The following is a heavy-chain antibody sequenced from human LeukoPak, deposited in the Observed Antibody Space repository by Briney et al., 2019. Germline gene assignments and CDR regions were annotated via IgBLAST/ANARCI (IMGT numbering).Heavy chain of an antibody. CDR1: GGSFSGYY. Sequence: SETLSLTCAVYGGSFSGYYWSWIRQPPGKGLEWIGEINHSGSTNYNPSLKSRVTISVGTSKNQFSLKLSSVTAADTAVYYCARVPHYYDSSGHIWGQGTMVTVSS. CDR2: INHSGST. J-gene: IGHJ3*02. D-gene: IGHD3-22*01. V-gene: IGHV4-34*01. CDR3: ARVPHYYDSSGHI.